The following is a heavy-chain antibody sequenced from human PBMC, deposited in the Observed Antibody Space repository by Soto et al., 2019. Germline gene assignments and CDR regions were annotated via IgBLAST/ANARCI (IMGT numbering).Heavy chain of an antibody. CDR1: GGSISSGDYY. J-gene: IGHJ4*02. CDR3: ARGHYDFWSGYYTCFDY. CDR2: IYYSGST. Sequence: SETLSLTCTVSGGSISSGDYYWSWIRQPPGEGLEWIGYIYYSGSTYYNPSLKSRVTISVDTSKNQFSLKLSSVTAADTAVYYCARGHYDFWSGYYTCFDYWGQRTLVTVSS. V-gene: IGHV4-30-4*01. D-gene: IGHD3-3*01.